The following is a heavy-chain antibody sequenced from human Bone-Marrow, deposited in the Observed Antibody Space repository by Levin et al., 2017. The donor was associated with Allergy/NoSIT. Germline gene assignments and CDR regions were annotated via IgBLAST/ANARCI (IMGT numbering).Heavy chain of an antibody. V-gene: IGHV3-43*01. CDR1: GFTFDDYT. J-gene: IGHJ4*02. Sequence: GGSLRLYCAASGFTFDDYTMHWVRQTPGKGLEWVSLITRDGAATFYADSVKGRFTISRDNSKNSLYLQMNSLRTDDTALYYCARELSRIVEDWGQGTLVIVSS. CDR3: ARELSRIVED. CDR2: ITRDGAAT. D-gene: IGHD2/OR15-2a*01.